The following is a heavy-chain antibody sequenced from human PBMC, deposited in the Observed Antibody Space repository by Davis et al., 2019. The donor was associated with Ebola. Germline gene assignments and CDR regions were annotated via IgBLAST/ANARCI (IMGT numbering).Heavy chain of an antibody. V-gene: IGHV3-21*04. J-gene: IGHJ6*02. D-gene: IGHD1-14*01. CDR1: GFTFSSNS. CDR3: AKGGTIYYYYGMDV. Sequence: PGGSLRLSCAASGFTFSSNSMNWVRQAPGKGLEWVSFISSSSNYIYYADSVKGRFTVSRDNAKNSLYLQMNSLRADDTAIYFCAKGGTIYYYYGMDVWGQGTTVTVSS. CDR2: ISSSSNYI.